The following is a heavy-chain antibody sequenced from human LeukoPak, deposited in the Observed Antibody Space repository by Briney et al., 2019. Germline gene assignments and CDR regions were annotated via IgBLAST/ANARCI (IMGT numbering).Heavy chain of an antibody. V-gene: IGHV1-18*01. CDR1: GYTFTSYG. CDR3: ARDPLTGTTPGYYYMDV. CDR2: ISAYNGNT. D-gene: IGHD1-20*01. Sequence: GASVKVSCKASGYTFTSYGISWVRQAPGQGLEWMGWISAYNGNTNYAQKLQGRVTMTRDTSISTAYMELSRLRSDDTAVYYCARDPLTGTTPGYYYMDVWGKGTTVTISS. J-gene: IGHJ6*03.